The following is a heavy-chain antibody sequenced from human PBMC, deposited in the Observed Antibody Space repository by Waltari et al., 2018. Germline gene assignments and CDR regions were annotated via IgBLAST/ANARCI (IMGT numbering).Heavy chain of an antibody. J-gene: IGHJ4*02. CDR2: IYYSGST. CDR3: ARVSGGVAVAGQHFDY. CDR1: GGSLSSSSYY. Sequence: QLQLQESGPGLVKPSETLSLTCTVSGGSLSSSSYYWGWIRQPPGKGLEWIGSIYYSGSTYYNPSLKSRVTISVDTSKNQFSLKLSSVTAADTAVYYCARVSGGVAVAGQHFDYWGQGTLVTVSS. V-gene: IGHV4-39*07. D-gene: IGHD6-19*01.